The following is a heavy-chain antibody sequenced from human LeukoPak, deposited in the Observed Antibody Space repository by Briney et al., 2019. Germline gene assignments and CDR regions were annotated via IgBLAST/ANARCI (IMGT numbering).Heavy chain of an antibody. J-gene: IGHJ6*03. CDR1: GGSFSGYY. V-gene: IGHV4-59*01. CDR2: IYYSGST. Sequence: SETLSLTCAVYGGSFSGYYWSWIRQPPGKGLEWIGYIYYSGSTNYNPSLKSRVTISVDTSKNQFSLKLSSVIAEDTAVYYCARALGYSDYYYYYMDVWGKGTTVTISS. D-gene: IGHD4-11*01. CDR3: ARALGYSDYYYYYMDV.